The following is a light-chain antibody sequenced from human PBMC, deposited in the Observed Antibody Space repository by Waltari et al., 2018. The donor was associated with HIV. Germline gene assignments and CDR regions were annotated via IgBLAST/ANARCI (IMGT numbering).Light chain of an antibody. CDR3: QQYYTSPLT. Sequence: DIVMTQSPDSLAVSLGERATINCKYSRSLLNTSNNKNYLSWFQHKPGQPPRLLIYLASTRQSGVPDRFSGSGSGTDFTLTISSLQAEDVAVYYCQQYYTSPLTFGGGTKVEIK. J-gene: IGKJ4*01. V-gene: IGKV4-1*01. CDR2: LAS. CDR1: RSLLNTSNNKNY.